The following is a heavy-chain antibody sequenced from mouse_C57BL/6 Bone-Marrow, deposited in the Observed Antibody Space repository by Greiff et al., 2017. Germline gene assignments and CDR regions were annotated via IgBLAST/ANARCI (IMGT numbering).Heavy chain of an antibody. CDR2: ISNGGGST. Sequence: EVMLVESGGGLVQPGGSLKLSCAASGFTFSDYYMYWVRQTPEKRLEWVAYISNGGGSTYYPETVKGRFTISRDNAKNTLYLQMSRLKSEDTAMYYCARDLLCDYWGQGTSVTVSS. V-gene: IGHV5-12*01. CDR3: ARDLLCDY. CDR1: GFTFSDYY. D-gene: IGHD2-1*01. J-gene: IGHJ4*01.